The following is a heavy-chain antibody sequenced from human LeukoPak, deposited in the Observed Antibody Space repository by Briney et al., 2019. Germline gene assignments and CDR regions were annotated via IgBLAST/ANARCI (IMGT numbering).Heavy chain of an antibody. J-gene: IGHJ4*02. CDR1: GYSFTKYA. CDR2: INTNTGNP. CDR3: ASSRGQLSTAMVTSFDY. D-gene: IGHD5-18*01. Sequence: ASVKVSCKASGYSFTKYAISWVRQAPGQGLEWMGWINTNTGNPTYAEGFTGRFVFSLDTSVSTAYLQINSLEAEDTAVYYCASSRGQLSTAMVTSFDYWGQGTLVTVSS. V-gene: IGHV7-4-1*02.